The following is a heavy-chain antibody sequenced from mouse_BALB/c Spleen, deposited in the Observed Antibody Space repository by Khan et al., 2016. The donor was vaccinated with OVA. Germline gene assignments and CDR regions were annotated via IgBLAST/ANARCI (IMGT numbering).Heavy chain of an antibody. CDR2: ISTYYGDA. V-gene: IGHV1S137*01. Sequence: QVQLQQSGAELVRPGVSVKISCKGSGYTFTDFTLHWVKQSHAMSLEWIGVISTYYGDATYNQRFKDKATMTVDKSSSTAYMELARLTSEDSAIXYCTRGGGGNRFAYWGQGTLVTVSA. J-gene: IGHJ3*01. CDR3: TRGGGGNRFAY. CDR1: GYTFTDFT.